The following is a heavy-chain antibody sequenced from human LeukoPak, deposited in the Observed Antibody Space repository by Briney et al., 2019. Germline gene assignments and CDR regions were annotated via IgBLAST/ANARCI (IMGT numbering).Heavy chain of an antibody. Sequence: SETLSLTCTVSGGSISSYYWSWIRQPPGKGLEWIGYIYYSGSTNYNPSLKSRVTISVDASKNQFSLKLSSVTAADTAVYYCARGRGHYYGSGSYLSKLVFDYWGQGTLVTVSS. V-gene: IGHV4-59*12. D-gene: IGHD3-10*01. CDR1: GGSISSYY. CDR3: ARGRGHYYGSGSYLSKLVFDY. J-gene: IGHJ4*02. CDR2: IYYSGST.